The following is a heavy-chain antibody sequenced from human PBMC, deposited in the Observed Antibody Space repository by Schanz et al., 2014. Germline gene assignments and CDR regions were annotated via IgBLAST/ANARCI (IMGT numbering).Heavy chain of an antibody. J-gene: IGHJ6*02. Sequence: QVQLVQSGAEVKKPGASVKVSCKASGYTFTRYYIHWVRQAPGQGLEWMGIINPSGGSTTYAQKFQGRVTMTSDTSTSTVYMELSSLRSDDTAVYYCARNYGGHSEESDRYGMDVWGQGTTVTVSS. CDR2: INPSGGST. D-gene: IGHD4-17*01. CDR3: ARNYGGHSEESDRYGMDV. V-gene: IGHV1-46*01. CDR1: GYTFTRYY.